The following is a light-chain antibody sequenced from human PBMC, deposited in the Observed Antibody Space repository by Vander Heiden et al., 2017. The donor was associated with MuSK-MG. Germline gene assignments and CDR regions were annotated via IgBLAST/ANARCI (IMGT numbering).Light chain of an antibody. Sequence: DIVMTQSPDSLAVSLGERATINCKSSQSVLYSSNNKNYLAWYQQKPGPPPKLLIYWASTRESGVPDRFSGSGSGTDFTLTSSSLQAEDVAVYYCQQYYSTPLTFGGGTKVEIK. CDR3: QQYYSTPLT. J-gene: IGKJ4*01. CDR2: WAS. V-gene: IGKV4-1*01. CDR1: QSVLYSSNNKNY.